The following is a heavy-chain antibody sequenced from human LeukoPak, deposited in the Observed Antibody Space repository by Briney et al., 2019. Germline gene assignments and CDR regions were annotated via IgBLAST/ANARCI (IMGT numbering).Heavy chain of an antibody. D-gene: IGHD3-10*01. CDR2: ISAISSSST. Sequence: PGGSLRLSCAASGFTFSSYSMDWVRQAPGKGLEWVSYISAISSSSTYYADSVKGRFTISRDNSKNTLYLQMNSLRAEDTAVYYCAKDYLMYYYGSGSGVKFDYWGQGTLVTVSS. CDR3: AKDYLMYYYGSGSGVKFDY. CDR1: GFTFSSYS. V-gene: IGHV3-48*01. J-gene: IGHJ4*02.